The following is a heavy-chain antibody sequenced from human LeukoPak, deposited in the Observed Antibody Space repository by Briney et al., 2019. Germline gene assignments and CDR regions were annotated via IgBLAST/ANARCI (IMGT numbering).Heavy chain of an antibody. V-gene: IGHV1-46*01. CDR3: ARDSAVGRSPFDY. J-gene: IGHJ4*02. CDR2: INPSGGST. CDR1: GGTFSSYA. Sequence: ASVKVSCKASGGTFSSYAISWVRQAPGQGLEWMGIINPSGGSTSYAQKFQGRVTMTRDTSTSTVYMELSSLRSEDTAVYYCARDSAVGRSPFDYWGQGTLVTVSS. D-gene: IGHD4-23*01.